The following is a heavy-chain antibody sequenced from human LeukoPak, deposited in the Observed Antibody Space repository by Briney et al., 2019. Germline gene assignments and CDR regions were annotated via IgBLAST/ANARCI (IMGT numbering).Heavy chain of an antibody. CDR2: ISSGT. D-gene: IGHD3-3*01. CDR1: GFTFSDYY. J-gene: IGHJ4*02. V-gene: IGHV3-11*04. Sequence: KTGGSLRLSCAAAGFTFSDYYMSWIRQAPGKGLEWAAYISSGTYYADSVKGRFTISRDNAKNSLYLQMNSLRAEDTAVYYCARPYYDFWSGYPNYWGQGTLVTVSS. CDR3: ARPYYDFWSGYPNY.